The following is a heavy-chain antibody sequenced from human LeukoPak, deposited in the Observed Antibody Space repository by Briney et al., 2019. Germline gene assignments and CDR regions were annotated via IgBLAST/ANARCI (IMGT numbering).Heavy chain of an antibody. D-gene: IGHD3-9*01. V-gene: IGHV4-34*01. J-gene: IGHJ4*02. CDR1: GGSFSGYY. CDR3: ASNYDILTGTGFDY. CDR2: INHSGST. Sequence: SETLSLTCAVYGGSFSGYYWSWIRQPPGKGLEWIGEINHSGSTNYNPSLKSRVTISVDTSKNQFSLKLSSVTAADTAVYYCASNYDILTGTGFDYWGQGTLVTVSS.